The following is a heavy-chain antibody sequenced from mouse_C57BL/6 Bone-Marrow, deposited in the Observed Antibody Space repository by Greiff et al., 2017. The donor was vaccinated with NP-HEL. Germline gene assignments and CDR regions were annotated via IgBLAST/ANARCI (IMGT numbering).Heavy chain of an antibody. CDR3: ARRGGVEYYFDY. CDR2: IDPSDSYT. Sequence: QVQLQQPGAELVRPGTSVKLSCKASGYTFTSYWMHWVKQRPGQGLEWIGVIDPSDSYTNYNQKFKGKATLTVDTSSNTAYMRLGSLTSADSADYYCARRGGVEYYFDYWGQGTTPTVAA. J-gene: IGHJ2*01. CDR1: GYTFTSYW. V-gene: IGHV1-59*01.